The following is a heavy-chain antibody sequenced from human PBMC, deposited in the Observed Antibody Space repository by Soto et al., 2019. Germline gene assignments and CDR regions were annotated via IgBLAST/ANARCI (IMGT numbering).Heavy chain of an antibody. Sequence: GFPRLSCGASGFTFSSYGMHWVRQAPGKGLEWVAVIWYDGSNKYYADSVKGRFTISRDNSKNTLYLQMNSLRAEDTAVHYCARKAPNDFDYGMDVWGQGTTVTVSS. CDR3: ARKAPNDFDYGMDV. J-gene: IGHJ6*02. D-gene: IGHD3-3*01. CDR2: IWYDGSNK. CDR1: GFTFSSYG. V-gene: IGHV3-33*01.